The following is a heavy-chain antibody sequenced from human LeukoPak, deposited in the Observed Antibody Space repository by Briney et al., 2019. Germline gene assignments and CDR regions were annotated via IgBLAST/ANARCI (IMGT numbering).Heavy chain of an antibody. J-gene: IGHJ4*02. V-gene: IGHV3-9*01. CDR1: GFTFDDYA. Sequence: SGRSLRLSCAASGFTFDDYAMHWVRQAPGKGLEWVSGISWNSGSIGYADSVKGRFTISRDNAKNSLYLQMNSLRAEDTAVHYCARALWFGETFPAYWGQGTLVTVSS. D-gene: IGHD3-10*01. CDR3: ARALWFGETFPAY. CDR2: ISWNSGSI.